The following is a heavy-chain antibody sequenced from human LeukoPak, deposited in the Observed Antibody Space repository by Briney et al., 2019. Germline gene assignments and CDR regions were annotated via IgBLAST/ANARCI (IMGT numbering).Heavy chain of an antibody. CDR3: ARLGGRYYDRGGYFDY. V-gene: IGHV4-59*08. D-gene: IGHD3-22*01. J-gene: IGHJ4*02. Sequence: SETLSLTCTVSGGSIGSYYWSWIRQPPGKGLEWIGYIYYSGSTNYNPSLKSRVTISVDTSKNQFSLKLSSVTAADTAVFYCARLGGRYYDRGGYFDYWGQGTLVTVSS. CDR1: GGSIGSYY. CDR2: IYYSGST.